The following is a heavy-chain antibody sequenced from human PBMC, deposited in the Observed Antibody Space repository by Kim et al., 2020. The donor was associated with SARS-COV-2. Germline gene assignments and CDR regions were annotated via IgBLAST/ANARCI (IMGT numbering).Heavy chain of an antibody. J-gene: IGHJ1*01. CDR3: ASGRQQVRGDFQH. D-gene: IGHD6-13*01. V-gene: IGHV4-59*09. Sequence: YNPSPKGRVIISVDASKKQFSLRLSSVTAADTAVYYCASGRQQVRGDFQHWGQGTLVTISS.